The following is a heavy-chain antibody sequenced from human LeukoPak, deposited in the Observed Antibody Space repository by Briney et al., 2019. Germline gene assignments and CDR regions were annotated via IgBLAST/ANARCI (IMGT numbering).Heavy chain of an antibody. CDR3: ARDMIRGVISPQYYYYYGMDV. Sequence: GRSLRLSCAASGFTFSSYGMHWVRQAPGKGLEWVAVIWYDGSNKYYADSVKGRFTISRDNSKNTLYPQMNSLRAEDTAVYYCARDMIRGVISPQYYYYYGMDVWGKGTTVTVSS. J-gene: IGHJ6*04. CDR1: GFTFSSYG. CDR2: IWYDGSNK. D-gene: IGHD3-10*01. V-gene: IGHV3-33*01.